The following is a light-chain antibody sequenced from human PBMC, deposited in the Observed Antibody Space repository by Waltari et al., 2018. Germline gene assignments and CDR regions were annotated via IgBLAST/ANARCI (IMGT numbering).Light chain of an antibody. CDR3: CSYTRSGSLV. CDR2: DVG. CDR1: SRAVGGYNF. Sequence: QSALTQPASVSGSPGQSLSISCTGTSRAVGGYNFVSWYQRLPRKAPKHIIYDVGNRPSGVSNRFSGSKSGNTASLIISGLQADDEADYYCCSYTRSGSLVFGGGTKLTVL. V-gene: IGLV2-14*03. J-gene: IGLJ2*01.